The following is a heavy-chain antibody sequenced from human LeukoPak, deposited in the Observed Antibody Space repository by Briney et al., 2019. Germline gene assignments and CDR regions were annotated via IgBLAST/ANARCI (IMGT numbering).Heavy chain of an antibody. V-gene: IGHV1-3*01. CDR3: AREGFTSSSWYYFDY. J-gene: IGHJ4*02. CDR1: GYTFTSYA. CDR2: INAGNGNT. Sequence: GASVKVSCKASGYTFTSYAMHWVRQASGQRLEWMGWINAGNGNTKYSQKFQGRVTITRDTSASTAYMELSSLRSEDTAVYYCAREGFTSSSWYYFDYWGQGTLVTVSS. D-gene: IGHD6-13*01.